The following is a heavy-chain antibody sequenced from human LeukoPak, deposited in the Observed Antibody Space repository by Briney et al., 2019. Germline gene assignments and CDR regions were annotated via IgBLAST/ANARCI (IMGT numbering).Heavy chain of an antibody. Sequence: GGSLRLSCAASGFTFSSYAMSWVRQAPGKGLEWVSAISDSGGSTYYADSVKGRFTISRDNSRNTLYLQMNSLRAEDTAVYYCAKDRSWASGYNHPGYWGQGTLVTVSS. CDR2: ISDSGGST. CDR1: GFTFSSYA. V-gene: IGHV3-23*01. CDR3: AKDRSWASGYNHPGY. D-gene: IGHD5-12*01. J-gene: IGHJ4*02.